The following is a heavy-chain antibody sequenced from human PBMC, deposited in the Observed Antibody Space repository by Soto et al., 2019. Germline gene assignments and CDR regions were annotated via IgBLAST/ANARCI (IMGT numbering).Heavy chain of an antibody. CDR1: GFTFSSYG. CDR2: ISYDGSNK. Sequence: QVQLVESGGGVVQPGRSLRLSCAASGFTFSSYGMHWVRQAPGKGLEWVAVISYDGSNKYYADSVKGRFTISRDNSKNTLYLQMNSLRAEDTAVYYCAKDPVNNWNYLGSFDYWGQGTLVTVSS. V-gene: IGHV3-30*18. D-gene: IGHD1-7*01. CDR3: AKDPVNNWNYLGSFDY. J-gene: IGHJ4*02.